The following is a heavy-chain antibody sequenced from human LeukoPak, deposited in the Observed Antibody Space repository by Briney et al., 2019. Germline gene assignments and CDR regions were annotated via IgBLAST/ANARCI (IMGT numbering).Heavy chain of an antibody. CDR2: IFNSGST. V-gene: IGHV4-31*03. Sequence: SETLSLTCTVSGASISSGGYYWSWIRQHPGKGLEWIGYIFNSGSTYYNPSLKSRVTISIDTSKNQFSLKVSSVTAADTAVYYCARGWRGSRAPFDYWGQGTLVTVSS. CDR3: ARGWRGSRAPFDY. D-gene: IGHD6-13*01. CDR1: GASISSGGYY. J-gene: IGHJ4*02.